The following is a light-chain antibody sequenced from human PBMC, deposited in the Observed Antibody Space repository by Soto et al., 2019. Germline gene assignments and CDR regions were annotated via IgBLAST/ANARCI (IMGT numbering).Light chain of an antibody. Sequence: GGRSTLSCRASQSVRNYLTWYQQKPGQPPRLLIYDASNRATGIPARFSGSGSGTDFTLTISSLEADDFAGYYCPHRTFGLTCAGGTNVAIK. CDR1: QSVRNY. V-gene: IGKV3-11*01. CDR3: PHRTFGLT. J-gene: IGKJ4*01. CDR2: DAS.